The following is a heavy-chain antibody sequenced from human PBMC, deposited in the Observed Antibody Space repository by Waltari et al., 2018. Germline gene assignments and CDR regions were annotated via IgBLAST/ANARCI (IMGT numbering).Heavy chain of an antibody. CDR2: IGSSSGSM. CDR3: VRDHRWAFDI. Sequence: EVQLVESGGGLVQPGGSLRLSGAASGGTFRSYSMNWGRQAPGKGLEWLSYIGSSSGSMDYADSVKCRFTISRDNAKNSLFLEMNSLRAADTAVYYCVRDHRWAFDIWGQGTMVTFSS. V-gene: IGHV3-48*01. CDR1: GGTFRSYS. D-gene: IGHD3-16*02. J-gene: IGHJ3*02.